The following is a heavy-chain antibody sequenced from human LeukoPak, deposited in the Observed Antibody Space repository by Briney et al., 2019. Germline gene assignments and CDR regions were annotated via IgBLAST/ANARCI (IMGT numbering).Heavy chain of an antibody. D-gene: IGHD2-15*01. V-gene: IGHV1-46*01. CDR2: INPSGGST. Sequence: ASVKVSCKASGYTFTSYYMHWVRQAPGQGLEWMGIINPSGGSTSYAQKFQGRVTMTRDTSTSTVYMELSSLRSEDTAVYYCARGSTVWDIVVVVAGWFDPWGQGTLVTVSS. CDR1: GYTFTSYY. J-gene: IGHJ5*02. CDR3: ARGSTVWDIVVVVAGWFDP.